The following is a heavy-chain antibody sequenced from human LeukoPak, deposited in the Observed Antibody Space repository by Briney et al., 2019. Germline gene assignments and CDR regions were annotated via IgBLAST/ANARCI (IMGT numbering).Heavy chain of an antibody. D-gene: IGHD2-2*01. J-gene: IGHJ4*02. V-gene: IGHV3-30*04. CDR1: GFTFSSYA. CDR3: AKDLKEGFCSTTSCCGIDS. CDR2: ISYDGSNK. Sequence: GGSLRLSCAASGFTFSSYAMHWVRQAPGKGLEWVAVISYDGSNKYYADSVKGRFTISRDNSKNTLFLQMNSLRAEDTALYYCAKDLKEGFCSTTSCCGIDSWGQGTLVTVSS.